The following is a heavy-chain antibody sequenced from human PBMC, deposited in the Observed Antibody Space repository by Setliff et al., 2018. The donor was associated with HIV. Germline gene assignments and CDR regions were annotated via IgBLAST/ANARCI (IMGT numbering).Heavy chain of an antibody. J-gene: IGHJ2*01. CDR3: AREGIAAAGWYFDL. CDR2: IYTSGST. Sequence: TSETRSLTCTVSGGSISSSSYYWTWIRQPAGKGLEWIGRIYTSGSTNYNPSLKSRVTISLDTSKNQFSLKLSSVTAADTAVYYCAREGIAAAGWYFDLWGRGTLVTVSS. V-gene: IGHV4-61*02. CDR1: GGSISSSSYY. D-gene: IGHD6-13*01.